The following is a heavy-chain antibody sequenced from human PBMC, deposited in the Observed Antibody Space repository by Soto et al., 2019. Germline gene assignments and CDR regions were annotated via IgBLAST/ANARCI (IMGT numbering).Heavy chain of an antibody. Sequence: SVKVSCKASGGTFSSYAISWVRQAPGQGLEWMGGIIPIFGTANYAQKFQGRVTITADESTSTAYMELSSLRSEDTAVYYCASPKSGYCSGGSCYSHYYYGMDAWGQGPTVTVS. J-gene: IGHJ6*02. D-gene: IGHD2-15*01. CDR2: IIPIFGTA. V-gene: IGHV1-69*13. CDR1: GGTFSSYA. CDR3: ASPKSGYCSGGSCYSHYYYGMDA.